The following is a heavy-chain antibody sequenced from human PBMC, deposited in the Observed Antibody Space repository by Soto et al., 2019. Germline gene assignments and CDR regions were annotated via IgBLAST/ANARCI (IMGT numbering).Heavy chain of an antibody. V-gene: IGHV3-48*01. J-gene: IGHJ6*04. CDR2: ISSSSSTI. CDR3: ARSRSVYYGSGIAMDV. Sequence: PGGSLRLSCAASGFTFSSYSMNWVRQAPGKGLEWVSYISSSSSTIYYADSVKGRFTISRDNAKNSLYLQMNSLRAEDTAVYYCARSRSVYYGSGIAMDVWGKGTTVTVSS. CDR1: GFTFSSYS. D-gene: IGHD3-10*01.